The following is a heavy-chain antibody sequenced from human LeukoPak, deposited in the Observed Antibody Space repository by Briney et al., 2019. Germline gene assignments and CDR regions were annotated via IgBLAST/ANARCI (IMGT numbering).Heavy chain of an antibody. CDR3: ARGSMVRGVIITPGAFDI. J-gene: IGHJ3*02. CDR2: ISSSSSYI. V-gene: IGHV3-21*01. CDR1: GFTFSSYA. Sequence: GGSLRLSCAASGFTFSSYAMSWVRQAPGKGLEWVSSISSSSSYIYYADSVKGRFTISRDNAKNSLYLQMNSLRAEDTAVYYCARGSMVRGVIITPGAFDIWGQGTMVTVSS. D-gene: IGHD3-10*01.